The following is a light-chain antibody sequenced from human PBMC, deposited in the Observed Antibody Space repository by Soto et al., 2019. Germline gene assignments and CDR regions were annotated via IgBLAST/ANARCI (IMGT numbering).Light chain of an antibody. J-gene: IGKJ1*01. V-gene: IGKV3-20*01. CDR2: GAS. Sequence: EIVLTQSPVTLSSSPGEIATLSCSASQTVTSNYLAWYQQKPGQAPRLLFFGASIRATGLPDRFSGGGSGTDFTLTISRLEPEDFAVYYCQKYGSSPGKFGQGTKVDIK. CDR3: QKYGSSPGK. CDR1: QTVTSNY.